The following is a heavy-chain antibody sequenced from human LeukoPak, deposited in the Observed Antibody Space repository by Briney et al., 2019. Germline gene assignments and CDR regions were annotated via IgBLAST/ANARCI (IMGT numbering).Heavy chain of an antibody. J-gene: IGHJ4*02. CDR1: GGSFTGYY. D-gene: IGHD3-16*02. CDR2: INHSGST. V-gene: IGHV4-34*01. Sequence: PSETLSLTCAVYGGSFTGYYWSWIRQPPGKGLEWIGEINHSGSTNYNPSLKSRVTISVDTSKNQFSLKLSSATAADTAVYYCARAYDYVWGNYRYKPYFDYWGEGTLVTVSS. CDR3: ARAYDYVWGNYRYKPYFDY.